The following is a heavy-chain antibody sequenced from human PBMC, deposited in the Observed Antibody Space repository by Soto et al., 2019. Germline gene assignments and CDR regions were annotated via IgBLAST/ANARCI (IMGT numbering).Heavy chain of an antibody. CDR2: IYWDDDK. D-gene: IGHD3-22*01. V-gene: IGHV2-5*02. CDR3: AHTPYYYDSNGYRIAYHFDY. Sequence: SGPTLVNPTQTLTLTCTFSGFSLSTSGVGVGWIRQPPGKALEWLALIYWDDDKRYSPSLKSRVTITKDTSKNQVVLTVTNLDPVDTATFYCAHTPYYYDSNGYRIAYHFDYWGQGILVTVSS. J-gene: IGHJ4*02. CDR1: GFSLSTSGVG.